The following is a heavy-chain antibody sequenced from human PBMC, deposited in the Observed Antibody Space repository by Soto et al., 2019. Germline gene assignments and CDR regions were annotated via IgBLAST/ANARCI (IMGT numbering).Heavy chain of an antibody. D-gene: IGHD6-19*01. J-gene: IGHJ4*02. CDR1: GGSISSYY. CDR2: IYSSGST. Sequence: SETLSLTCTVSGGSISSYYWSWIRQPPGKGLDWIGYIYSSGSTNYNPSLKSRVTISVDTSKNEFSLKLTSVTAADTTVYYCARFSGWYSAFDYWGQGTPVTVSS. V-gene: IGHV4-59*01. CDR3: ARFSGWYSAFDY.